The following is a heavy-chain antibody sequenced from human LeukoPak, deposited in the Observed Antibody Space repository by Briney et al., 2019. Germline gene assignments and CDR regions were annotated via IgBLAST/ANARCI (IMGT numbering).Heavy chain of an antibody. CDR1: GYTFTSYY. V-gene: IGHV1-46*01. D-gene: IGHD2-2*01. J-gene: IGHJ6*03. Sequence: ASVKVSCKASGYTFTSYYMHWVRQAPGQGLEWMGIINPSGGSTSYAQKFQGRVIMTRDTSTSTVYMELSSLRSEDTAVYYCARDLGYCSSTSCGYYYYYMDVWGKGTTVTVSS. CDR3: ARDLGYCSSTSCGYYYYYMDV. CDR2: INPSGGST.